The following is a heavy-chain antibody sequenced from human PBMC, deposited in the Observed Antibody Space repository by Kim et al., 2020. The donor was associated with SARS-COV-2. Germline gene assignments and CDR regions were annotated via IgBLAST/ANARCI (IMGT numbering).Heavy chain of an antibody. D-gene: IGHD3-22*01. CDR1: GFTFSSYE. J-gene: IGHJ6*02. CDR3: ARDYYDSSGYYYYYYYGMDV. CDR2: ISSSGSTI. V-gene: IGHV3-48*03. Sequence: GGSLRLSCAASGFTFSSYEMNWVRQAPGKGLEWVSYISSSGSTIYYADSVKGRFTISRDNAKNSLYLQMNSLRAEDTAVYYCARDYYDSSGYYYYYYYGMDVWGQGTTVTVS.